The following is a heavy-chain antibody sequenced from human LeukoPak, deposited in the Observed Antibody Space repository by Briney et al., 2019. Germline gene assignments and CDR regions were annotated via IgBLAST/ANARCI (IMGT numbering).Heavy chain of an antibody. J-gene: IGHJ4*02. CDR2: IYYSGST. CDR1: GGSISSYY. D-gene: IGHD6-13*01. V-gene: IGHV4-59*01. Sequence: KPSETLSLTCTVSGGSISSYYWSWIRQPLGKGLEWIGYIYYSGSTNYNPSLKSRVTISVDTSKNQFSLKLSPVTAADTAVYYCARELFSSSWYVRDFDYWGQGTLVTVSS. CDR3: ARELFSSSWYVRDFDY.